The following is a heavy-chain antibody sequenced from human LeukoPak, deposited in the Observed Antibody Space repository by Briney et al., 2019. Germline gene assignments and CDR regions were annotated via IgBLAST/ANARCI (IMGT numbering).Heavy chain of an antibody. CDR1: GFTFSSYA. Sequence: GGSLRLSCAASGFTFSSYAMSWVRQAPGKGLEWVSAISGSGGSTYYADSVKGRFTISRDNAKNTLYLQMNSLRAEDTAVYYCARRSSGSPPYYFGYWGRGTLVTVSS. D-gene: IGHD1-26*01. V-gene: IGHV3-23*01. CDR3: ARRSSGSPPYYFGY. CDR2: ISGSGGST. J-gene: IGHJ4*02.